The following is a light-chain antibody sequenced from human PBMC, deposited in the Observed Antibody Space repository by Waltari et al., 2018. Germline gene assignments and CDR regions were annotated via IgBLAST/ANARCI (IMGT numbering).Light chain of an antibody. CDR3: QQYHNYPWT. CDR2: KAS. V-gene: IGKV1-5*03. CDR1: QSVSSW. J-gene: IGKJ1*01. Sequence: DIQMTQSPSTLSASVGDRVTIPCRASQSVSSWLAWYQHKPGKAPKILIYKASSLESGVPSRFSGSGSGTEFTLTISSLQPDDFATYYCQQYHNYPWTFGQGTRVEIK.